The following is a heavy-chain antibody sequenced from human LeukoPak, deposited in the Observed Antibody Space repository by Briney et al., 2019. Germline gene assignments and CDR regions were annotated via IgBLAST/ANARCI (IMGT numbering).Heavy chain of an antibody. V-gene: IGHV1-2*02. Sequence: ASVKVSCKAFGYSFTGYHLHWVRQAPRQGLELMGWVNPKTGGTNYARKFQGRVTMTRDTSINTVNMGLSRLTSDDTAVYYCAREFSSKLEWLAYVTGDDAFDVWGQGTMITVS. CDR3: AREFSSKLEWLAYVTGDDAFDV. D-gene: IGHD3-3*01. CDR2: VNPKTGGT. J-gene: IGHJ3*01. CDR1: GYSFTGYH.